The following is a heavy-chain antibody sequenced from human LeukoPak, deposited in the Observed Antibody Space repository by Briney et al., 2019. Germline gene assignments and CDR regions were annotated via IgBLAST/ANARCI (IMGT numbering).Heavy chain of an antibody. CDR2: ISHDGSTI. D-gene: IGHD2-2*01. Sequence: GGSLRLSCAASGFTFDSYGMHWVRQAPGKGLEWVAVISHDGSTIYYADSVEGRFTISRDNSDNTLFLQMNSLRAEDTAVYYCARIPYCSSTSCLINWFDPWGQGTLVTVSS. CDR1: GFTFDSYG. J-gene: IGHJ5*02. CDR3: ARIPYCSSTSCLINWFDP. V-gene: IGHV3-30*03.